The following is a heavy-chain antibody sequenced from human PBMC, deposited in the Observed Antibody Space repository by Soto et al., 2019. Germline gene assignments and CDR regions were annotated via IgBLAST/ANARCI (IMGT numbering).Heavy chain of an antibody. J-gene: IGHJ4*02. CDR3: ARGYYYDSRGYYYYFDY. CDR1: GGSFSGYY. D-gene: IGHD3-22*01. Sequence: QVQLQQWGAGLLKPSETLSLTCAVYGGSFSGYYWSWIRQPPGKGLEWIGEINHSGSTNYNPSLKSRVTISVDTSKNQFSLKLSSVTAADTAVYYCARGYYYDSRGYYYYFDYWGQGTLVTVSS. CDR2: INHSGST. V-gene: IGHV4-34*01.